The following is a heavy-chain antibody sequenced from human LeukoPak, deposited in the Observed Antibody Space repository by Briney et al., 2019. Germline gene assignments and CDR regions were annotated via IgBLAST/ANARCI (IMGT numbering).Heavy chain of an antibody. CDR3: ARGGDYYDSSGYYP. D-gene: IGHD3-22*01. Sequence: ASVKVSCKASGYTFTSYGISWVRQAPGQGREGVGWISAYNGNTNYAQKLQGRVTISTDTSTSTAYLELRSLRSDDTAVYYCARGGDYYDSSGYYPWGQGTLVTVSS. V-gene: IGHV1-18*01. CDR1: GYTFTSYG. J-gene: IGHJ5*02. CDR2: ISAYNGNT.